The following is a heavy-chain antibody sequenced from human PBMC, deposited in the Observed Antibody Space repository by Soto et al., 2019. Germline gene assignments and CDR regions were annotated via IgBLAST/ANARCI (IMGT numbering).Heavy chain of an antibody. Sequence: QVQLVQSGAEVKKPGSSVKVSCKASGGTFSSYAISWVRQAPGQGLEWMGGIIPIFGTANYAQQFQGRVTITADESTSTAYMELSSLRSEDTAVYYCARDRGIAAPPSPHPGWGQFDYWGQGTLVTVSS. CDR3: ARDRGIAAPPSPHPGWGQFDY. V-gene: IGHV1-69*01. D-gene: IGHD6-6*01. CDR1: GGTFSSYA. CDR2: IIPIFGTA. J-gene: IGHJ4*02.